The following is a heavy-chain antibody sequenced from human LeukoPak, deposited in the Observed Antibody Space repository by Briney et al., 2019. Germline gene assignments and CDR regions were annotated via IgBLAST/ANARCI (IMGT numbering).Heavy chain of an antibody. CDR2: IIPILGIA. J-gene: IGHJ5*02. D-gene: IGHD3-9*01. V-gene: IGHV1-69*04. CDR3: ARVSRETHYDILTGRPPGNWFDP. CDR1: GGTFSSYA. Sequence: ASVKVSCKASGGTFSSYAISWVRQAPGQGLEWMGRIIPILGIANYAQKFQGRVTITADKSTSTAYMELSSLRSEDTAVYYCARVSRETHYDILTGRPPGNWFDPWGQGTLVTVSS.